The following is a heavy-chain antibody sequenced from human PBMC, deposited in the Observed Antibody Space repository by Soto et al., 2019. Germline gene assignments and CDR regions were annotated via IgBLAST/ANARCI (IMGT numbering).Heavy chain of an antibody. CDR2: IKSKTDGGTT. J-gene: IGHJ4*02. D-gene: IGHD3-10*01. V-gene: IGHV3-15*01. CDR1: GFTFSNAW. Sequence: EVQLVESGGGLVKPGGSLRLSCAASGFTFSNAWMSWVRQAPGKGLEWVGRIKSKTDGGTTDYAAPVKGRFTISREDSKNTLYLQMNSLKTEDTAVYYCTSLGLLWFGESFDYWGQGTLVTVSS. CDR3: TSLGLLWFGESFDY.